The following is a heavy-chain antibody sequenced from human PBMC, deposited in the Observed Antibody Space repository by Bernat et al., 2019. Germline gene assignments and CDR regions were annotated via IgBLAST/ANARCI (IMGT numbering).Heavy chain of an antibody. Sequence: QVQVVESGGGVVQPGRSLRLSCAASGSTFSNYGMHWVRQAPGKGLEWLAVIWYDGSNKYYADSVRGRFTISRDNSENTLYLQMNNLRAEDTAVYYCVRQYSSTWSLDYWGQGTLVTVSS. CDR2: IWYDGSNK. J-gene: IGHJ4*02. D-gene: IGHD6-13*01. CDR3: VRQYSSTWSLDY. CDR1: GSTFSNYG. V-gene: IGHV3-33*01.